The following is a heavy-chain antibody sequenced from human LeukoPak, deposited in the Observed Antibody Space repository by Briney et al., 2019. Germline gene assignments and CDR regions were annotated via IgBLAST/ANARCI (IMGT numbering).Heavy chain of an antibody. CDR2: IYHSGST. D-gene: IGHD2-2*01. CDR3: ARDLPGDCSSTSCYASFDY. Sequence: SETLSLTCTASGYSISSGYYWGWIRQPPGKGLEWIGSIYHSGSTYYNPSLKSRVTILVDTSKNQFSLKLSSVTAADTAVYYCARDLPGDCSSTSCYASFDYWGQGTLVTVSS. J-gene: IGHJ4*02. CDR1: GYSISSGYY. V-gene: IGHV4-38-2*02.